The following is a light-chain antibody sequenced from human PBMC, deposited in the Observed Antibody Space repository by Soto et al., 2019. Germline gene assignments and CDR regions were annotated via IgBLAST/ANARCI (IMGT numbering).Light chain of an antibody. Sequence: QSALTQPRSVSGSPGQSVTISCTGTSSDVGGYNYVSWYQQHPGKAPKLMIYDVSNRPSAVPDRFSGSKSGNTASLTISGLQAEDEADYYCCSYAGSDTFVFGAGTKLTVL. V-gene: IGLV2-11*01. CDR2: DVS. J-gene: IGLJ1*01. CDR3: CSYAGSDTFV. CDR1: SSDVGGYNY.